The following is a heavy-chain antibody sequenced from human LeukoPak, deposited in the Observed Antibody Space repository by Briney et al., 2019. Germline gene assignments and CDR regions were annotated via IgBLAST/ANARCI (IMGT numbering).Heavy chain of an antibody. Sequence: GGSLRLSCAASGFTFSSYAMHWVRQAPGKGLEYVSAISSNGGSTYHANSVKGRFTISRDNSKNTLYLQMGSLRAEDMAVYYCARPGNYDSSGFYYWGQGTLVTVSS. D-gene: IGHD3-22*01. J-gene: IGHJ4*02. V-gene: IGHV3-64*01. CDR1: GFTFSSYA. CDR3: ARPGNYDSSGFYY. CDR2: ISSNGGST.